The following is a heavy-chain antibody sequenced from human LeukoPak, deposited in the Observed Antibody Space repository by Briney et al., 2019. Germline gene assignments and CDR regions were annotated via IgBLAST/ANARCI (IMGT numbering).Heavy chain of an antibody. CDR3: ARAGQTLDRSAFDI. CDR2: IYYSGST. CDR1: GGSISSYC. V-gene: IGHV4-59*01. J-gene: IGHJ3*02. D-gene: IGHD1-1*01. Sequence: SETLSLTCTVSGGSISSYCWSWIRQPPGKGLEWIGYIYYSGSTNYNPSLKSRVPISVDTSKNQFSLKLSSVTAADTAVYYCARAGQTLDRSAFDIWGQGTMVTVSS.